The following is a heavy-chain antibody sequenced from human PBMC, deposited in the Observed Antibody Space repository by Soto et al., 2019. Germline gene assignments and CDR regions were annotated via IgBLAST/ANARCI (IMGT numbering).Heavy chain of an antibody. CDR3: ARDSGTVTTGFYGMDV. CDR1: GFTVSSNY. J-gene: IGHJ6*02. D-gene: IGHD4-17*01. V-gene: IGHV3-53*01. Sequence: GGSLRLSCAASGFTVSSNYMSWVRQAPGKGLEWVSVIYSGGSTYYADSVKGRFTISRDNSKNTLYLQMNSLRAEDTAVYYCARDSGTVTTGFYGMDVWGQGTTVTVSS. CDR2: IYSGGST.